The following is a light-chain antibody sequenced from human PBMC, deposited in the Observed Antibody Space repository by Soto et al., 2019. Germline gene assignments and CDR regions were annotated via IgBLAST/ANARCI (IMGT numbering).Light chain of an antibody. Sequence: DIQMTPAPSSLSASVGDRVTITCRASQSISSYLNWYQQKPGKAPKLLIYAASSLQSGVPSRFSGSGSGTDFTLTITSLQPEDFASYYCQQSYSPLRTFGQGTKVDIK. CDR1: QSISSY. CDR3: QQSYSPLRT. V-gene: IGKV1-39*01. CDR2: AAS. J-gene: IGKJ1*01.